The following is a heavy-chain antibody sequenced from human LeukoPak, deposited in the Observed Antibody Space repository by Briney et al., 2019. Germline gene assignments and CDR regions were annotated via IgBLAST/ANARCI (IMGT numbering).Heavy chain of an antibody. CDR3: ARDYYDILTGYYNFDY. CDR2: IIPILGIA. Sequence: SVKVSCKASGGTFSSYAISWVRQAPGQGLEWMGRIIPILGIANYAQKFQGRVTITADKSTSTAYMELRSLRSDDTAVYYCARDYYDILTGYYNFDYWGQGTLVTVSS. V-gene: IGHV1-69*04. J-gene: IGHJ4*02. D-gene: IGHD3-9*01. CDR1: GGTFSSYA.